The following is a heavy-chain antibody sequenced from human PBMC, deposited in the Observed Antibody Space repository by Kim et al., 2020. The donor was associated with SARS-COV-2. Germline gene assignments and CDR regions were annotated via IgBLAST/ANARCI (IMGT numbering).Heavy chain of an antibody. CDR3: ARFFGYSGYDLGY. V-gene: IGHV1-3*01. J-gene: IGHJ4*02. D-gene: IGHD5-12*01. Sequence: YSQKFQGRVTITSDTSASTAYMELSSLRSEDTAVYYCARFFGYSGYDLGYWGQGTLVTVSS.